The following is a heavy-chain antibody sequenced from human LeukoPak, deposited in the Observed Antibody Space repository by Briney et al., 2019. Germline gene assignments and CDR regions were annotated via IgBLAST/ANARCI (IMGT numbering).Heavy chain of an antibody. D-gene: IGHD2-15*01. J-gene: IGHJ4*02. CDR1: GFTFSSYG. Sequence: GGSLRLSCAASGFTFSSYGMSWVRQAPGKGLEWVSAMSGSGGSTYYADSVKGRFTISRDNSKNTLYLQMNSLRAEDTAVYYCAKVPILGYCSGGSCRNFDYWGQGTLVTVSS. CDR3: AKVPILGYCSGGSCRNFDY. CDR2: MSGSGGST. V-gene: IGHV3-23*01.